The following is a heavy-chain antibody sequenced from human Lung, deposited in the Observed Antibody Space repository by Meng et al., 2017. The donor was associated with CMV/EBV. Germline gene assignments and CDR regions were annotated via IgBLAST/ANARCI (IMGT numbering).Heavy chain of an antibody. V-gene: IGHV3-23*01. D-gene: IGHD2-21*01. CDR2: ISGSGGST. CDR3: AKDPVVLWQGGSYYFDY. Sequence: GEXXKISCAASGFTFSSYALSWVRQAPGKGLEWVSAISGSGGSTYYADSVKGRFTISRDNSKYTLYLQMNSLRAEDTAVYYCAKDPVVLWQGGSYYFDYWGQGXLVTVSS. CDR1: GFTFSSYA. J-gene: IGHJ4*02.